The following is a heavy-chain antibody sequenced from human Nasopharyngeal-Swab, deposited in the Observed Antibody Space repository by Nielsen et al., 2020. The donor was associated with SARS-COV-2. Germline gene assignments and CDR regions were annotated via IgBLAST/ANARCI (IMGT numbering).Heavy chain of an antibody. V-gene: IGHV4-39*07. D-gene: IGHD3-10*01. J-gene: IGHJ5*02. CDR3: AREDKGLLWFGELLLRWFDP. CDR2: IYYTEST. CDR1: GGSISSSSYY. Sequence: SETLSLTCTVSGGSISSSSYYWGWIRQPPGKGLEWIGSIYYTESTYYNPSLKSRVTISIDTSKNQFSLKLSSVTAADTAVYFCAREDKGLLWFGELLLRWFDPWGQGTLVTVSP.